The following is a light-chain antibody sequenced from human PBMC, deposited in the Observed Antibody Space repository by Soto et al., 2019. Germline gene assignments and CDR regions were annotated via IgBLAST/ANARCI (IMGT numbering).Light chain of an antibody. Sequence: GGRVTITCRASQDISTWLAWYQQKPGNAPKLLIYAASYLQSGVPSRFSGSGSGTDFTLSISSLQPEDFATYYCQQANSYPYTFGQGTK. CDR1: QDISTW. J-gene: IGKJ2*01. CDR2: AAS. V-gene: IGKV1-12*01. CDR3: QQANSYPYT.